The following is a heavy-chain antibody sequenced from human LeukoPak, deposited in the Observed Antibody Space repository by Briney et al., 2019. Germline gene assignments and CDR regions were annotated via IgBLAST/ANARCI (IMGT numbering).Heavy chain of an antibody. D-gene: IGHD3-10*01. V-gene: IGHV3-23*01. J-gene: IGHJ6*02. CDR1: GFTFSSYA. Sequence: PGGSLRLSCAASGFTFSSYAMTWVRQAPGKGLEWVSGISGSGGSTSYADSVKGRFTISRDNSKNTLYLQMNSLRAEDTAVYYCAKGRVSYYYGMDVWGQGTTVTVSS. CDR3: AKGRVSYYYGMDV. CDR2: ISGSGGST.